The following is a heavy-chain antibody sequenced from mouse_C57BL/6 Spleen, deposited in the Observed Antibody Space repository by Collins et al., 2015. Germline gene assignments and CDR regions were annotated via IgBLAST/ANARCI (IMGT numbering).Heavy chain of an antibody. V-gene: IGHV2-9*02. D-gene: IGHD1-1*01. Sequence: LKESGPGLVAPSQSLSITCTVSGFSLTSYGVHWVRQPPGKGLEWLGVIWAGGSTNYNSALMSRLSISKDNSKNQVFLKMNSLQTDDTAMYYCAREDYGSSYRFAYWGQGTLVTVSA. CDR2: IWAGGST. CDR1: GFSLTSYG. J-gene: IGHJ3*01. CDR3: AREDYGSSYRFAY.